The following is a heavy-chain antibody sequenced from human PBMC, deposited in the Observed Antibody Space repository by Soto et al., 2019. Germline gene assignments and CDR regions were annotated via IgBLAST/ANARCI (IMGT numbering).Heavy chain of an antibody. CDR1: GYTFTTYY. D-gene: IGHD4-17*01. V-gene: IGHV1-46*01. Sequence: RASVKVSCKASGYTFTTYYMHWVRQAPGQGLEWMGIINPSGGSTNYAQRFQGRVTMTSDTSTSTVYMELSSLRADDTAVYYCARVVVPTTATTSNWFDPWGQGPLVTVS. CDR2: INPSGGST. CDR3: ARVVVPTTATTSNWFDP. J-gene: IGHJ5*02.